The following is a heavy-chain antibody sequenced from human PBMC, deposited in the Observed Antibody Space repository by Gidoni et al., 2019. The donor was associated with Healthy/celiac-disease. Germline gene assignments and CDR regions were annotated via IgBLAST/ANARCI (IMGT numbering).Heavy chain of an antibody. CDR1: GFTFSSYS. J-gene: IGHJ2*01. CDR2: ISSSSSYI. V-gene: IGHV3-21*01. CDR3: AREGLTSYWYFDL. Sequence: EVQLVESGGGLVKPGGSLRLSCAASGFTFSSYSMNWVRQAPGKGLEWVSSISSSSSYIYYADSVKGRFTISRDNAKNSLYLQMNSLRAEDTAVYYCAREGLTSYWYFDLWGRGTLVTVSS. D-gene: IGHD2-2*01.